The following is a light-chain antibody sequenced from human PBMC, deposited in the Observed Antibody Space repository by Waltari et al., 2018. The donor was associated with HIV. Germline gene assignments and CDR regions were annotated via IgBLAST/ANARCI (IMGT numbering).Light chain of an antibody. CDR3: NSRDKSGNFVV. Sequence: SSELTQDPAVSVALGQTVRITCQGDSLRTYYATWYQQKPGQALLLVIFDKNNRPPGIPDRFSGSSSGNTASLTITGTQAEDEGDYYCNSRDKSGNFVVFGGGTKLTVL. CDR1: SLRTYY. V-gene: IGLV3-19*01. J-gene: IGLJ2*01. CDR2: DKN.